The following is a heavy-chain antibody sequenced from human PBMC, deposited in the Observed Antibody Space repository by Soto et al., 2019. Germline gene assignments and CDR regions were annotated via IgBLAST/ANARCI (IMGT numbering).Heavy chain of an antibody. Sequence: QVQLQESGPGLVKPSQTLSLTCSVSGGSINSDEYYWSWNRQPPGGGLEWIGHVYYTGSTSYSPSLKSRLTISVDTSKNQFSLRLTSVSAADAAVYYCARDRSNSPDLFDSWGQGTLVAVSS. CDR2: VYYTGST. CDR1: GGSINSDEYY. CDR3: ARDRSNSPDLFDS. V-gene: IGHV4-30-4*01. D-gene: IGHD4-4*01. J-gene: IGHJ4*02.